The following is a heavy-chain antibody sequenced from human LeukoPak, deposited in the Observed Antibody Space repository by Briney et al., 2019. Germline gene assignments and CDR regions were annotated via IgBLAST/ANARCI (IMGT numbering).Heavy chain of an antibody. J-gene: IGHJ4*02. Sequence: GGSLRLSCAASGFTFGSYAMIWVRQAPGKGLEWVSHISASGGTTYYADSVKGRFTISRVNSENTLYLQMNSLRPEDTAVYFCAKDGKKYGSTWDFDYWGQGILVTVSS. CDR2: ISASGGTT. CDR1: GFTFGSYA. V-gene: IGHV3-23*01. CDR3: AKDGKKYGSTWDFDY. D-gene: IGHD6-13*01.